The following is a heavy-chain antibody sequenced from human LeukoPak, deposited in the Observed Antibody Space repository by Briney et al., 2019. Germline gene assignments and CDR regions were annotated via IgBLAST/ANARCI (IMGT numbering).Heavy chain of an antibody. CDR3: ARAGTIPYYYYYMDV. Sequence: SVKVSCKASGGTFSSYAISWVRQAPGQGLEWMGGIIPIFGTENYAQKFQGRVTITADESTSTAYMELSSLRSEDTAVYYCARAGTIPYYYYYMDVWGKGTTVTVSS. V-gene: IGHV1-69*13. D-gene: IGHD1-1*01. CDR2: IIPIFGTE. J-gene: IGHJ6*03. CDR1: GGTFSSYA.